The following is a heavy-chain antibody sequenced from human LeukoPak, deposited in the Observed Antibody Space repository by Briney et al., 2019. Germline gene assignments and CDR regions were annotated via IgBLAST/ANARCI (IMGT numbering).Heavy chain of an antibody. CDR1: GYTFTNYA. D-gene: IGHD4-11*01. CDR3: ARDLHDAFDI. CDR2: INAGNGNT. Sequence: ASVKVSCKASGYTFTNYAMHWVRQAPGQRLEWMGWINAGNGNTKYSQEFQDRVTISRDTSASTGYMELSSLRSEDMAVYYCARDLHDAFDIWGQGTMVTVSS. J-gene: IGHJ3*02. V-gene: IGHV1-3*03.